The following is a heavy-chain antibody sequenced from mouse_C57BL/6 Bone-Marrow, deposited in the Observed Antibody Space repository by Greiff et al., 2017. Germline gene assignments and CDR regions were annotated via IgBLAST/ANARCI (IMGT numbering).Heavy chain of an antibody. J-gene: IGHJ3*01. CDR1: GFTFSDYG. CDR3: ARLYDGYSSWFAY. D-gene: IGHD2-3*01. CDR2: ISSGSSTI. V-gene: IGHV5-17*01. Sequence: DVHLVESGGGLVKPGGSLKLSCAASGFTFSDYGMHWVRQAPEKGLEWVAYISSGSSTIYYADTVKGRFTISRDNAKNTLFLQLTSLRSEDTAIYYFARLYDGYSSWFAYWGQGTLVTVSA.